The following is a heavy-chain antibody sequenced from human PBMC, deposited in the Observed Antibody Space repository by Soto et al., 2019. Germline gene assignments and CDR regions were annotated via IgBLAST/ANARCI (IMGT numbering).Heavy chain of an antibody. J-gene: IGHJ4*02. CDR1: GFAFSSYW. CDR3: ARVGQGRYYFDY. V-gene: IGHV3-74*01. CDR2: INGDGSTT. Sequence: EVHLVESGGGSVQPGGSLKLSCAGSGFAFSSYWIHWVRQVPGKGLVWVSRINGDGSTTSYADSVRGRFTISRDNAKDTLYLQMDSLRAEDTASYYCARVGQGRYYFDYWGQGTLVTVSS.